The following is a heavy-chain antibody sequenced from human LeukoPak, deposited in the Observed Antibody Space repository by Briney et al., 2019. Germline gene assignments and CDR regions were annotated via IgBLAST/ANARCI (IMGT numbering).Heavy chain of an antibody. D-gene: IGHD3-22*01. CDR2: IYYSGST. CDR1: GGSISSYY. CDR3: ARLTSYYDSSGYGWFDP. Sequence: SETLSLTCTVSGGSISSYYWSWIRQPPGKGLEWIGYIYYSGSTNYNPSLKRRVTISVDTSKNQFPLKLSSVTAADTAVYYCARLTSYYDSSGYGWFDPWGQGTLVTVSS. J-gene: IGHJ5*02. V-gene: IGHV4-59*08.